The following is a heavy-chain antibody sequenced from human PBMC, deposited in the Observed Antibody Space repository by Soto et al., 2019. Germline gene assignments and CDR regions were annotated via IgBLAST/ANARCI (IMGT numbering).Heavy chain of an antibody. CDR2: INHSGST. V-gene: IGHV4-34*01. D-gene: IGHD3-22*01. J-gene: IGHJ4*02. CDR1: GGSFSGYY. CDR3: VGFYYYDSSGYYRDLYYSDY. Sequence: LSLTCAVYGGSFSGYYWSWIRQPPGKGLEWIGEINHSGSTNYNPSLKSRVTISVDTSKNQFSLKLSSVTAADTAVYYCVGFYYYDSSGYYRDLYYSDYWGQGTLVTVSS.